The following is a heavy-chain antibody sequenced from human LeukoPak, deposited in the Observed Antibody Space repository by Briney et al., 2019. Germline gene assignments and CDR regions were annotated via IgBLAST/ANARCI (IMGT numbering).Heavy chain of an antibody. Sequence: PGGSLRLSCAASGFTFSSYGMHWVRQAPGKGLEWVAFIRYDRSNKYYADSVKGRFTISRDNSKNTLYLQMNSLRAEDTAVYYCAKESEPLRYFDWLDPLDYSHFDYWGQGTLVTVSS. CDR2: IRYDRSNK. J-gene: IGHJ4*02. CDR1: GFTFSSYG. V-gene: IGHV3-30*02. CDR3: AKESEPLRYFDWLDPLDYSHFDY. D-gene: IGHD3-9*01.